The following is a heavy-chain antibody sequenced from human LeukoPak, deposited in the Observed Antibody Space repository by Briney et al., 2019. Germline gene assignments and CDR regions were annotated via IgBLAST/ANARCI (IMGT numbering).Heavy chain of an antibody. D-gene: IGHD3-3*01. CDR3: ASPSKGPSYYDFWSGSIHYFDY. J-gene: IGHJ4*02. CDR2: IYTSGST. CDR1: GGSISSYY. Sequence: SETLSLTCTVSGGSISSYYWSWIRQPAGKGLEWIGRIYTSGSTNYNPSLKSRVTMSVDTSKNQFSLKLSSVTAADTAVYYCASPSKGPSYYDFWSGSIHYFDYWGQGTLVTVSS. V-gene: IGHV4-4*07.